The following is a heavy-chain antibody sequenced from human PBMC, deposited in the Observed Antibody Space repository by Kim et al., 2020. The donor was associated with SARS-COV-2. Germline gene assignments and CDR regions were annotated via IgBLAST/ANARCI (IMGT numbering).Heavy chain of an antibody. Sequence: SETLSLTCTVSGGSVNSESYYWSWIRQPPGKGLEWIGHILYDGGTSYNPSLNSRLTISVDTSKNQFSLKVRSVTAADTAVYYCARWDYYYFYGVDVWGQG. CDR3: ARWDYYYFYGVDV. CDR1: GGSVNSESYY. V-gene: IGHV4-61*01. CDR2: ILYDGGT. D-gene: IGHD1-26*01. J-gene: IGHJ6*02.